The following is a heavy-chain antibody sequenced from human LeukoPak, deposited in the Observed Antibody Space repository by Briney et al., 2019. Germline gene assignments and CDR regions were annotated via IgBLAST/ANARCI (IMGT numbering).Heavy chain of an antibody. CDR3: ARGRYCSGGNCYGGWFDP. V-gene: IGHV1-8*01. D-gene: IGHD2-15*01. CDR2: MNPNSGNT. CDR1: GYTFTSYD. J-gene: IGHJ5*02. Sequence: ASVKVSCKASGYTFTSYDINWVRQAPGQGLEWMGWMNPNSGNTDYAQTFQGRFTMTRNTSISTAYMELSSLRSEDTAVYYCARGRYCSGGNCYGGWFDPWGQGTLVIVSS.